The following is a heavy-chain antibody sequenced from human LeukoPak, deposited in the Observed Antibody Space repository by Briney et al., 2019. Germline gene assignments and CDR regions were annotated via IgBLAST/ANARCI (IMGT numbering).Heavy chain of an antibody. CDR3: ARTGTGRSFDY. Sequence: SETLSLTCTVSGGSVSSYYWSWIRQPPGEGLEWIGYIYYGASTNYNPSLKSRVTISVDTSKNQFSLKPSSVTAADTAVYYCARTGTGRSFDYWGQGTLVTVSS. J-gene: IGHJ4*02. CDR2: IYYGAST. D-gene: IGHD1-7*01. CDR1: GGSVSSYY. V-gene: IGHV4-59*08.